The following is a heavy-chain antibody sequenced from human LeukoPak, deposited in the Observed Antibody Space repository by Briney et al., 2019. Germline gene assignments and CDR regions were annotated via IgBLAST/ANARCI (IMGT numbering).Heavy chain of an antibody. CDR1: GFTFSSYA. D-gene: IGHD2-2*01. CDR2: VSGSGTAT. J-gene: IGHJ4*02. V-gene: IGHV3-23*01. Sequence: GGSLRLSCAASGFTFSSYAMSWVRQAPGKGLEWVSVVSGSGTATYYADSVKGRFSISRDNSKNTLYVQMSSLSPEDTAIYYCAKGPVVPVATYFFDCWGQGTLVIVSS. CDR3: AKGPVVPVATYFFDC.